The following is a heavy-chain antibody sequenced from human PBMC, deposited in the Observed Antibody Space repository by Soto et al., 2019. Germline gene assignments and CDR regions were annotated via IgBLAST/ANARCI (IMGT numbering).Heavy chain of an antibody. D-gene: IGHD6-13*01. Sequence: GASVKVSCKASGYTFTSYAMRWVRQAPGQRLEWMGWINAGNGNTKYSQKFQGRVTITRDTSASTAYMELSSLRSEDTAVYYCASSHIAAAPSGMDVWGLGTTVTVSS. CDR2: INAGNGNT. J-gene: IGHJ6*02. V-gene: IGHV1-3*01. CDR1: GYTFTSYA. CDR3: ASSHIAAAPSGMDV.